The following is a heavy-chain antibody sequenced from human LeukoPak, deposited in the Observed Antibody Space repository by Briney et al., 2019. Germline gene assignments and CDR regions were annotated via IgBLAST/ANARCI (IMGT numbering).Heavy chain of an antibody. J-gene: IGHJ4*02. D-gene: IGHD5-24*01. Sequence: PSETLSLTXAVSGYSISSGYYWGWMRQPPGKGLEWIGSIYHSGSTYYNPSLKSRVTIPVDTSKNQFSLNLSSVTAADTAVYYFAIAEHGYNYYFDYWGQGSLVTVSS. CDR3: AIAEHGYNYYFDY. V-gene: IGHV4-38-2*01. CDR2: IYHSGST. CDR1: GYSISSGYY.